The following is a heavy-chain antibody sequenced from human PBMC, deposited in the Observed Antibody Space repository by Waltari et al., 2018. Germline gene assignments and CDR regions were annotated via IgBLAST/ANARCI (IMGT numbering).Heavy chain of an antibody. V-gene: IGHV4-59*12. J-gene: IGHJ3*02. CDR2: IYYSGST. Sequence: QVQLQESGPGLVKPSETLSLTCTVSGGSISSYYWSWIRQPPGKGLEWIGYIYYSGSTNYNPSLKSRVTISVDTSKNQFSLKLSSVTAADTAVYYCARGSVPNGDAFDIWGQGTMVTVSS. CDR1: GGSISSYY. D-gene: IGHD2-8*01. CDR3: ARGSVPNGDAFDI.